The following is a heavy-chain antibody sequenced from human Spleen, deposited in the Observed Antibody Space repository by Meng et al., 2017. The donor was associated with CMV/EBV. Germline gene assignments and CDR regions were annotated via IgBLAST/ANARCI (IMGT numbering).Heavy chain of an antibody. CDR3: ARAVSGTNLDY. J-gene: IGHJ4*02. V-gene: IGHV4-31*03. CDR2: IFYSGLT. CDR1: GDSISSGAYY. Sequence: CTFSGDSISSGAYYWSWIRQHPGEGLEWIGYIFYSGLTYYNPSLKSRVTISVDTSKNQFSLKLSSVTAADTAVYYCARAVSGTNLDYWGQGTLVTVSS. D-gene: IGHD2-2*01.